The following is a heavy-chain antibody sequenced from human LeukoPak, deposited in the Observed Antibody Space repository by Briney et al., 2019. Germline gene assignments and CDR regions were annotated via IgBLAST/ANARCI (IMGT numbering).Heavy chain of an antibody. CDR3: AKDLRSTLWLPY. J-gene: IGHJ4*02. V-gene: IGHV3-23*01. CDR1: GFTFSSYA. Sequence: QPGGSLRLSCAASGFTFSSYAMSWVRQAPGKGLEWVSAISGSGGSTYYADSVKGRFTISRDNSKNTLYLQMNSLRVEDTAVYYCAKDLRSTLWLPYWGQGTLVTVSS. D-gene: IGHD3-10*01. CDR2: ISGSGGST.